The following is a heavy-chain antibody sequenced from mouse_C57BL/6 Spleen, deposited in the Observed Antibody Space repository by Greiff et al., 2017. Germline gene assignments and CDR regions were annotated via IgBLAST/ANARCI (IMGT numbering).Heavy chain of an antibody. Sequence: VQLQQSGAELVRPGASVTLSCKASGYTFTDYEMHWVKQTPVHGLEWIGAIDPETGGTAYNQKFKGKAILTADKSSSTAYMELRSLTTEDSAVYYCTRYVYLDDWGKGTTLTVSS. CDR1: GYTFTDYE. CDR3: TRYVYLDD. J-gene: IGHJ2*01. V-gene: IGHV1-15*01. CDR2: IDPETGGT.